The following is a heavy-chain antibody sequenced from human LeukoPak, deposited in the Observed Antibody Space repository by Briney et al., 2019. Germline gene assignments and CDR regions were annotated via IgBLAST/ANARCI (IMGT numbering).Heavy chain of an antibody. J-gene: IGHJ4*02. V-gene: IGHV1-18*01. CDR1: GYSFGEYG. Sequence: TSVNVSCKASGYSFGEYGFSWVRQAPGQGLDWLGWISAYNGNRNYAQKVEGRVTMTTDTSTSTAYLELRGLRPDDTAVYYCARHQSGAKVDIDSRGQGTLPIVSS. CDR3: ARHQSGAKVDIDS. D-gene: IGHD3-3*01. CDR2: ISAYNGNR.